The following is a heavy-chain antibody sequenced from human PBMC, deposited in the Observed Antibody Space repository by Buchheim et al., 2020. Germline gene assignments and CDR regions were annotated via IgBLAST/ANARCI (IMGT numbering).Heavy chain of an antibody. CDR3: ARDPPNSGWALDY. Sequence: QVQLVESGGGVVQPGEPLRLSCAASGFAFNTHAMHWVRQAPGKGLEWVAFIWYDGSEKHYIDSVKGRFSISRDNSKNTLYLEMNSLRGEDTAVYYCARDPPNSGWALDYWGQGTL. V-gene: IGHV3-33*01. D-gene: IGHD6-19*01. CDR2: IWYDGSEK. J-gene: IGHJ4*02. CDR1: GFAFNTHA.